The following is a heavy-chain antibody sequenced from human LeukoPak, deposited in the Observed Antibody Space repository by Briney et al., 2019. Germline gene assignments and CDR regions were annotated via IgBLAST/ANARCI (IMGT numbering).Heavy chain of an antibody. V-gene: IGHV2-70*11. Sequence: SGPTLVNPTQTPTLTCTFSGFSLSTSGMCVSWIRQPPGKALEWLARLDWDDAKYYSTSQKTRLTISKDTSKNQVVLTMTNMDPVDTATYYCARFNTGTTNFDYWGQGTLVTVSS. CDR2: LDWDDAK. CDR1: GFSLSTSGMC. CDR3: ARFNTGTTNFDY. J-gene: IGHJ4*02. D-gene: IGHD1-1*01.